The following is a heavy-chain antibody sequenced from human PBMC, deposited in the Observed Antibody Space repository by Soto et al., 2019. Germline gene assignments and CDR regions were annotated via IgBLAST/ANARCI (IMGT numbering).Heavy chain of an antibody. Sequence: SETLSLTCAVYGGSFSGYYWSWIRQPPGKGLEWIGEINHSGSTNYNPSLKSRVTISVDTSKNQFSLKLSSVTVADTAVYYCARGGDSSSYGDYWGQGTLVTVS. CDR2: INHSGST. CDR3: ARGGDSSSYGDY. J-gene: IGHJ4*02. D-gene: IGHD6-13*01. CDR1: GGSFSGYY. V-gene: IGHV4-34*01.